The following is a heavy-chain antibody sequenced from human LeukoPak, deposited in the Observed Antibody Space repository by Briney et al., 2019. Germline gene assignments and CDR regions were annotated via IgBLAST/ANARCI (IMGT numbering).Heavy chain of an antibody. D-gene: IGHD3-16*02. V-gene: IGHV4-59*11. J-gene: IGHJ3*02. Sequence: PSETLSLTCTVSGGSISSHYWSWIRQPPGKGLEWIGYIYYSGSTNYNPSLKSRVTISVDTSKNQFSLKLSSVTAADTAVYYCARETGDYVWGSYRYSPRSDAFDIWGQGTMVTVSS. CDR3: ARETGDYVWGSYRYSPRSDAFDI. CDR1: GGSISSHY. CDR2: IYYSGST.